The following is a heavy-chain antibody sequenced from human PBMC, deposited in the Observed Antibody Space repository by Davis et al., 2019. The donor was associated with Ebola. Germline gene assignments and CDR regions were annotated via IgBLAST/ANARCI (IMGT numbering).Heavy chain of an antibody. V-gene: IGHV3-7*01. CDR1: GFTFSGSA. CDR2: IKQDGSEK. Sequence: GGSLRLSCAASGFTFSGSAMHWVRQAPGKGLEWVANIKQDGSEKYYVDSVKGRFTISRDNAKNSLYLQMNSLRDEDTAVYYCARTGIVVVPTELRFDPWGQGTLVTVSS. CDR3: ARTGIVVVPTELRFDP. D-gene: IGHD2-2*01. J-gene: IGHJ5*02.